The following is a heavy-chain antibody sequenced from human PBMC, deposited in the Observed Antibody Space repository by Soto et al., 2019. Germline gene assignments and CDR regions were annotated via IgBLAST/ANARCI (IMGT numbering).Heavy chain of an antibody. Sequence: QVQLQQWGAGLLKPSETLSLTCAVSGGSFSNYYWSWIRQPPGKGLAWIGEINYSGSTNYNPSLKRRDTIAADTSRNQFALKLSSVTAADTAVYYCASRDDYWFGDRAFNWGQGTLVTVSP. CDR3: ASRDDYWFGDRAFN. D-gene: IGHD3-3*01. CDR2: INYSGST. J-gene: IGHJ4*02. CDR1: GGSFSNYY. V-gene: IGHV4-34*01.